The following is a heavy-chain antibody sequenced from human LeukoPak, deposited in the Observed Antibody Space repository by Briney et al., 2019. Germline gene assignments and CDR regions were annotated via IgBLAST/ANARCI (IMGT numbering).Heavy chain of an antibody. J-gene: IGHJ3*01. CDR1: GGFISSGGYY. Sequence: PSETLSLTCVVSGGFISSGGYYWGWIRHPPEKGLEWIGSVHHSGITYYNTSLKSRVTISVDKSKNQFSLELTSVTAADTAVYFRARNPPNFYYSRGPMGAFDVWGQGTMVTVSS. CDR3: ARNPPNFYYSRGPMGAFDV. D-gene: IGHD3-22*01. V-gene: IGHV4-39*01. CDR2: VHHSGIT.